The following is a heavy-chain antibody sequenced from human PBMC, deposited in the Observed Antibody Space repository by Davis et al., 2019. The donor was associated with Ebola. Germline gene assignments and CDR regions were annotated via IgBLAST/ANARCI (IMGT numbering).Heavy chain of an antibody. CDR1: GFTFSSYA. Sequence: GESLKISCAASGFTFSSYAMSWVRQAPGKGLEWVSAISGSGGSTYYADSVKGRFTISRDNSKNTLYLQMNSLRAEDTAVYYCARNFIAARLPYYYGMDVWGQGTTVTVSS. CDR3: ARNFIAARLPYYYGMDV. J-gene: IGHJ6*02. CDR2: ISGSGGST. D-gene: IGHD6-6*01. V-gene: IGHV3-23*01.